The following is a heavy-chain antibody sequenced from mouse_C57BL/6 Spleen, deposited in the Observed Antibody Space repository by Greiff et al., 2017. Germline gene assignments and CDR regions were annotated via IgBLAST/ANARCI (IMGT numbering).Heavy chain of an antibody. Sequence: EVQRVESGGGLVKPGGSLKLSCAASGFTFSDYGMHWVRQAPEKGLEWVAYISSGSSTIYYADTVKGRFTISRDNAKNTLFLQMTSLRSEDTAMYYCARRGSNGSSPYYYAMDYWGQGTSVTVSS. D-gene: IGHD1-1*01. V-gene: IGHV5-17*01. CDR3: ARRGSNGSSPYYYAMDY. CDR1: GFTFSDYG. J-gene: IGHJ4*01. CDR2: ISSGSSTI.